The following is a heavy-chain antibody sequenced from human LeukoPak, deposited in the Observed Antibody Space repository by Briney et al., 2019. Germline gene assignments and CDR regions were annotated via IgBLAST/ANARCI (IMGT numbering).Heavy chain of an antibody. V-gene: IGHV1-18*01. Sequence: GASVKVSCKASGDSFTNYGISWVRQAPGQGLEWMGWISGYNRHTNYAQKLQGRVTMTTDTSTSTAYMELRSLRSDDTAVYYCARDLDSHDFWSGYYTGDVYYFDYWGQGTLVTVSS. J-gene: IGHJ4*02. CDR2: ISGYNRHT. D-gene: IGHD3-3*01. CDR1: GDSFTNYG. CDR3: ARDLDSHDFWSGYYTGDVYYFDY.